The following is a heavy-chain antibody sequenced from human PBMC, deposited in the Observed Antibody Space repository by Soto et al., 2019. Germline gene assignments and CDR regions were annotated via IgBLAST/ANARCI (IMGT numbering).Heavy chain of an antibody. Sequence: EVQLVESGGGLVQPGRSLRLSCAASGFTFDDYAMHWVRQAPGKGLEWVSGISWNSGSIGYADSVKGRFTISRDNAKNSLYLQMSSLRAEDTALYYCGKDMVGRSCGGDCYSGIFDYWGQGTRVTVSS. CDR1: GFTFDDYA. V-gene: IGHV3-9*01. CDR3: GKDMVGRSCGGDCYSGIFDY. D-gene: IGHD2-21*02. J-gene: IGHJ4*02. CDR2: ISWNSGSI.